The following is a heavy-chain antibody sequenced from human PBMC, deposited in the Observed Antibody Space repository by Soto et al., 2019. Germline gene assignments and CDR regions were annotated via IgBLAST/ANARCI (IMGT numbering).Heavy chain of an antibody. D-gene: IGHD6-13*01. Sequence: ASAKVSCKASGYTFTSYGISWVRQAPGQGLEWMGWISAYNGNTNYAQKLQGRVTMTTDTSTSTAYMELRSLRSDDTAVYYCARDLRVQGIAAAGTPASFYYYYGMDVWGQGITVTDSS. CDR2: ISAYNGNT. CDR3: ARDLRVQGIAAAGTPASFYYYYGMDV. V-gene: IGHV1-18*04. J-gene: IGHJ6*02. CDR1: GYTFTSYG.